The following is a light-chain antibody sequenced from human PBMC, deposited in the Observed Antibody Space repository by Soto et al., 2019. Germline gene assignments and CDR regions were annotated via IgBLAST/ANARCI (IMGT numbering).Light chain of an antibody. CDR2: DAS. CDR3: QQYSSYWT. V-gene: IGKV1-5*01. J-gene: IGKJ1*01. Sequence: DIQMTQTPSTLSASVGETVTSTCRASQSLSEWLAWYQQKPGKAPKLLIYDASSLESGVPSRFSGGGSGTEFTLTISSLQPDDFATYYCQQYSSYWTFGQGTKVDIK. CDR1: QSLSEW.